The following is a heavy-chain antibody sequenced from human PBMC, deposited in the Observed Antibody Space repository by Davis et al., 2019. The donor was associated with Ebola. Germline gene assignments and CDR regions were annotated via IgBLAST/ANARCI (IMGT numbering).Heavy chain of an antibody. D-gene: IGHD3-22*01. CDR2: IRSKANSYAT. V-gene: IGHV3-73*01. CDR3: AKDSYYYDSSGFWGGDY. J-gene: IGHJ4*02. CDR1: GFTFSGSA. Sequence: GGSLRLSCAASGFTFSGSAMHWVRQASGKGLEWVGRIRSKANSYATAYAASVKGRFTISRDDSKNTAYLQMNSLRAEDTAVYYCAKDSYYYDSSGFWGGDYWGQGTLVTVSS.